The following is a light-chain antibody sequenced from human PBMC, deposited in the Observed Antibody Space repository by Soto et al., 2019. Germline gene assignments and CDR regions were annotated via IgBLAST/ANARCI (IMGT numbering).Light chain of an antibody. J-gene: IGKJ3*01. CDR2: WAS. Sequence: DIVMTQSPDSLAVSLGERTTINCKSSQSVLFSSNNNNYLAWYQQKPGQPPKLLLYWASTRESGVPDRFSGSGSGTDFSLTISSLQAEDVAVYYCQQYYATPFTFCPGTKVDI. CDR1: QSVLFSSNNNNY. CDR3: QQYYATPFT. V-gene: IGKV4-1*01.